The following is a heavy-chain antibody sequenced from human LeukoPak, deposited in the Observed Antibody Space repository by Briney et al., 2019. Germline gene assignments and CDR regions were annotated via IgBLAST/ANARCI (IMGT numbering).Heavy chain of an antibody. D-gene: IGHD2-15*01. Sequence: GGSLRLSCAASGFTFSIYAMNWVRQAPGKGLEWVSTISGNGGRISNADSVKGRFTVSRDNSKNTLYLQMNSLGAEDTAVYYCAKDREGGYCSGGSCSFDYWGQGTLVNVSS. J-gene: IGHJ4*02. CDR1: GFTFSIYA. V-gene: IGHV3-23*01. CDR3: AKDREGGYCSGGSCSFDY. CDR2: ISGNGGRI.